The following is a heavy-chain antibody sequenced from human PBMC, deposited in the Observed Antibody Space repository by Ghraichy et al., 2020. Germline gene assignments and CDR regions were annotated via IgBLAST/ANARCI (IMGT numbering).Heavy chain of an antibody. D-gene: IGHD4-17*01. V-gene: IGHV3-21*01. Sequence: GGSLRLSCAASGFTFSSYSMNWVRQAPGKGLEWVSSISSSSSYIYYADSVKGRFTISRDNAKNSLYLQMNSLRAEDTAVYYCAREDYGDPGYPNYDYWGQGTLVTVSS. CDR2: ISSSSSYI. CDR1: GFTFSSYS. J-gene: IGHJ4*02. CDR3: AREDYGDPGYPNYDY.